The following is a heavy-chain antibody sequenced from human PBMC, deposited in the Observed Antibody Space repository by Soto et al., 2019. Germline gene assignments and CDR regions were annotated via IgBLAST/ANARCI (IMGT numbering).Heavy chain of an antibody. CDR3: AKNDRYFSSTYCFVFDY. D-gene: IGHD2-2*01. J-gene: IGHJ4*02. V-gene: IGHV3-7*01. Sequence: GGSLRLSCAASGFTFSGYWMSWARQSPGKGLEWVANIKQDGREKYYVDSVKGRFTISRDNAKNSLYLLMNSLRAEDTAVYYYAKNDRYFSSTYCFVFDYWGKGTLVTVSS. CDR2: IKQDGREK. CDR1: GFTFSGYW.